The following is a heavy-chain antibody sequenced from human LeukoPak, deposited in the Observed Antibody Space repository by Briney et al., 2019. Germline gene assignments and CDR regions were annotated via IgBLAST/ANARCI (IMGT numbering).Heavy chain of an antibody. V-gene: IGHV3-23*01. D-gene: IGHD2-2*01. J-gene: IGHJ4*02. Sequence: GGSLRPSCAASGFTFTSYAMSWVRQAAGKGREWVSAISGGGGSTYYADYVKGRFTISRDNSKNTLYLQMNSLRAEDTAVYYCAKDSIVVVPAAESLFDYWGQETLVTVSS. CDR1: GFTFTSYA. CDR2: ISGGGGST. CDR3: AKDSIVVVPAAESLFDY.